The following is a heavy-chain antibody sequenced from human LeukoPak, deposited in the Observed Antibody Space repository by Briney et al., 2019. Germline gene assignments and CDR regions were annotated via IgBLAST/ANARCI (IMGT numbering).Heavy chain of an antibody. D-gene: IGHD3-22*01. CDR2: IYSGGST. CDR1: GFTFNSYE. Sequence: GGSLRLSCAASGFTFNSYEMNWVRQAPGKGLEWVSVIYSGGSTYYADSVKGRFTISRDNSKNTLYLQMNSLRAEDTAVYYCARVEDSYAFDIWGQGTMVTVSS. V-gene: IGHV3-53*01. CDR3: ARVEDSYAFDI. J-gene: IGHJ3*02.